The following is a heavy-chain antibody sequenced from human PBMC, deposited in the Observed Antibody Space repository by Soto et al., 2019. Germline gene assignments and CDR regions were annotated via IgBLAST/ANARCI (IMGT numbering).Heavy chain of an antibody. D-gene: IGHD3-22*01. CDR1: GFTFSSYA. V-gene: IGHV3-23*01. CDR2: ISGSGGST. Sequence: PGGSLRLSCAASGFTFSSYAMSWVRQAPGKGLEWVSAISGSGGSTYYADSVKGRFTISRDNSKNTLYLQMNSLRAEDTAVYYCAKGHYYDSSGYQPRWFDPWGQGTLVTVS. CDR3: AKGHYYDSSGYQPRWFDP. J-gene: IGHJ5*02.